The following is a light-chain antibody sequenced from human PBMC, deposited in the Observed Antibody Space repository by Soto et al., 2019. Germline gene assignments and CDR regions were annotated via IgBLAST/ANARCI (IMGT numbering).Light chain of an antibody. V-gene: IGLV2-23*02. CDR1: SSDVGSYNL. J-gene: IGLJ2*01. Sequence: QSVLTQPASVSGSPGQSITISCTGTSSDVGSYNLVSWYQQHPGKAPKLMIYEVSKRPSGVSNRFSGSKSGNTASLTISGLQAEDEADYYCCSYAGSSTSSVVLGGGTKVTVL. CDR3: CSYAGSSTSSVV. CDR2: EVS.